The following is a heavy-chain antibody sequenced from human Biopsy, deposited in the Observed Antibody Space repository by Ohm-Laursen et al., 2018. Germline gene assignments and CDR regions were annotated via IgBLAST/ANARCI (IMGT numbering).Heavy chain of an antibody. CDR1: GGSIKSYY. D-gene: IGHD7-27*01. J-gene: IGHJ4*02. CDR2: IYYTGHT. CDR3: ARLTGDPSY. Sequence: SQTLSLTRTVSGGSIKSYYWNWIRQSPGKGLEWIGFIYYTGHTNYNPSLKSRATISVDTSKNQFSLKVISVTAADTAVYYCARLTGDPSYWGQGILVTVSS. V-gene: IGHV4-59*01.